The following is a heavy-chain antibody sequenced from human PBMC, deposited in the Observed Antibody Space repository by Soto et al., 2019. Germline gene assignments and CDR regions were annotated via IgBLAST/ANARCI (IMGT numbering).Heavy chain of an antibody. CDR3: ARESMVLRYFDWFPSGMDV. CDR2: ISAYNGNT. D-gene: IGHD3-9*01. CDR1: GYTFTSYG. Sequence: ASVKVSCKASGYTFTSYGISWVRQAPGQGLEWMGWISAYNGNTNYAQKLQGRVTMTTDTSTSTAYMELRSLRSDDTAVYYCARESMVLRYFDWFPSGMDVWGQGTAVTVSS. V-gene: IGHV1-18*01. J-gene: IGHJ6*02.